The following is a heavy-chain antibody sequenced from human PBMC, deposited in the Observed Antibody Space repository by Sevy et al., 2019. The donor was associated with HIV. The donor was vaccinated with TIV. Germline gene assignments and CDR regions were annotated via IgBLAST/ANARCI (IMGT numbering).Heavy chain of an antibody. CDR3: ARGHGGRGPGPDDAFDI. J-gene: IGHJ3*02. Sequence: GGSLRLSCAASGFTFSRYDMHWVRQVTGKGLEWVAAIGTLHDTFYADSVKGRFTISRESATQSQFLQMNSLRVGDTAVYYCARGHGGRGPGPDDAFDIWGQGTMVTVSS. V-gene: IGHV3-13*01. CDR2: IGTLHDT. CDR1: GFTFSRYD. D-gene: IGHD3-10*01.